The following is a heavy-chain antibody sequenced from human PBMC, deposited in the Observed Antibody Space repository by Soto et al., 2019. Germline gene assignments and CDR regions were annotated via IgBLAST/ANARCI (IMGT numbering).Heavy chain of an antibody. CDR2: IYHSGST. CDR3: ARGLLAVAGMLDY. D-gene: IGHD6-19*01. CDR1: SGSISSSNW. Sequence: SETLSLTCAVSSGSISSSNWWSWVRQPPGKGLEWIGEIYHSGSTNYNPSLKSRVTISVDKSKNQFSLKLSSVTAADTAVYYCARGLLAVAGMLDYWGQGTLVTVSS. V-gene: IGHV4-4*02. J-gene: IGHJ4*02.